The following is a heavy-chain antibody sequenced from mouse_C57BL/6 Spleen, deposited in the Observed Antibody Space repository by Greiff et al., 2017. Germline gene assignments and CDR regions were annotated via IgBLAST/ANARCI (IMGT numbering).Heavy chain of an antibody. CDR2: ISYDGSN. D-gene: IGHD2-3*01. Sequence: VQLQQSGPGLVKPSQSLSLTCSVTGYSITSGYYWNWIRQFPGNKLEWMGYISYDGSNNYNPSLKNRISITRDTSKNQFFLKLNSVTTEDTATYYCARFYDGYPFYAMDYWGQGTSVTVSS. CDR1: GYSITSGYY. V-gene: IGHV3-6*01. J-gene: IGHJ4*01. CDR3: ARFYDGYPFYAMDY.